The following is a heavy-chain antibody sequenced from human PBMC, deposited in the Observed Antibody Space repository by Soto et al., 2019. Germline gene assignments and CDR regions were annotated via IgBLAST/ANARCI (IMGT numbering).Heavy chain of an antibody. CDR2: ISGSGGTI. J-gene: IGHJ4*02. CDR1: GFTFSNYG. V-gene: IGHV3-23*01. Sequence: GGSLRLSCAASGFTFSNYGMSWVRQAPGKGLEWVSIISGSGGTIYYADSVKGRFTISRDIARNTLYLQMNSLRAEDTAVYYCAKGFNSYGTYYIDYWGQGTLVTVSS. D-gene: IGHD5-18*01. CDR3: AKGFNSYGTYYIDY.